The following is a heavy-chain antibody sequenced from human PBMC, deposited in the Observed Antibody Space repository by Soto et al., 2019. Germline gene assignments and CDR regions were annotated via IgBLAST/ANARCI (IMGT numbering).Heavy chain of an antibody. CDR1: GDSIDNTVFF. Sequence: QVQLQESGPGLVKPSQTLSLTCSVSGDSIDNTVFFWNWIRQHPEKGLEWIGYISTSGKTYYNPSLKGRVTMSLDTSRNQFSLNLTSVTDGDTAVYFCARDLSGHYTNSNWFDPWGQGTQVTVSS. D-gene: IGHD4-17*01. V-gene: IGHV4-31*03. CDR3: ARDLSGHYTNSNWFDP. J-gene: IGHJ5*02. CDR2: ISTSGKT.